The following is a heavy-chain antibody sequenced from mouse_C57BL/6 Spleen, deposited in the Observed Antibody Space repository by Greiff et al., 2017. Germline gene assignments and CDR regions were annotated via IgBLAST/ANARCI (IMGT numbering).Heavy chain of an antibody. CDR1: GYTFTSYW. Sequence: QVQLQQPGAELVRPGSSVKLSCKASGYTFTSYWMHWVKQRPIQGLEWIGNIDPSDSETHYTQKFKDKATLTVDKSSSTDYMQLRSLTYEDSAIYYCERAITTVIAYYYAMDYWGQGTSVTVSS. CDR3: ERAITTVIAYYYAMDY. CDR2: IDPSDSET. V-gene: IGHV1-52*01. J-gene: IGHJ4*01. D-gene: IGHD1-1*01.